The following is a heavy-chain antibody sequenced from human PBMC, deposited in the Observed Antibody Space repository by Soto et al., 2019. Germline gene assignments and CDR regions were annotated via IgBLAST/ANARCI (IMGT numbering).Heavy chain of an antibody. Sequence: QVQLVESGGGLVKPGGSLRLSCAASGFTFSDYDMSWIRQAPGKGLEWVSYISSSGTTIYHADSVKGRFTISRDNAKNSVYLQVNILRAEDTAVYYCARMGPRAARPSYWGPGTLVTVSS. CDR1: GFTFSDYD. V-gene: IGHV3-11*01. J-gene: IGHJ4*02. D-gene: IGHD6-6*01. CDR3: ARMGPRAARPSY. CDR2: ISSSGTTI.